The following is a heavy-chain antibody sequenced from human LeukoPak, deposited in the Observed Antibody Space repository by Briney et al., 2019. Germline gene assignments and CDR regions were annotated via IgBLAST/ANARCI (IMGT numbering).Heavy chain of an antibody. V-gene: IGHV3-9*03. CDR3: AKVLSPWFGELFDAFDI. Sequence: PGGSLRLSCAASGFTLDDYAMHWVRQAPGKGLEWVSGISWNSGSIGYADSVKGRFTISRDNAKNSLYLQMNSLRAEDMALYYCAKVLSPWFGELFDAFDIWGQGTMVTVSS. D-gene: IGHD3-10*01. J-gene: IGHJ3*02. CDR2: ISWNSGSI. CDR1: GFTLDDYA.